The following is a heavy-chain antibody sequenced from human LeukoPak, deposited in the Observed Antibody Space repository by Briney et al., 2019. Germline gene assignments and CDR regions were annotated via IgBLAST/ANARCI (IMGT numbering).Heavy chain of an antibody. Sequence: SETLSLSCAVSGYSISSGYYWGWIRPPPGKGLEWIGSIYHSGSTYYNPSLKSRVTISVDTSKNQFSLMLSSVTAAYTAVYYCARSGGRRFEVPAAIPVLVFYWFDPRGQGTLVTVFS. V-gene: IGHV4-38-2*01. D-gene: IGHD2-2*02. J-gene: IGHJ5*02. CDR3: ARSGGRRFEVPAAIPVLVFYWFDP. CDR2: IYHSGST. CDR1: GYSISSGYY.